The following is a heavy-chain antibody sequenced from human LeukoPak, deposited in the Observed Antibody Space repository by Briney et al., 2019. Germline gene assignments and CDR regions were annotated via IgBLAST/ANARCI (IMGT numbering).Heavy chain of an antibody. CDR1: GGSISRYY. J-gene: IGHJ4*02. Sequence: SETLSLTCTVSGGSISRYYWSWIRQPPGKGLEWVGYIYYSGSTNYYPSLKSRVTISVDTSKNPFSLNPRSVTAAATAVYYCARDRFGDGYNLAALDYWGQGTLVTVSS. D-gene: IGHD5-24*01. V-gene: IGHV4-59*01. CDR3: ARDRFGDGYNLAALDY. CDR2: IYYSGST.